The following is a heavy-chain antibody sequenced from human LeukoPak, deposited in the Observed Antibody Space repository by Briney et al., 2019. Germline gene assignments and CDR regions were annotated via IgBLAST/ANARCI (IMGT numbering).Heavy chain of an antibody. J-gene: IGHJ3*02. CDR3: ASVDIAARGAFDI. V-gene: IGHV1-8*03. CDR2: MNPNSGNT. D-gene: IGHD6-6*01. Sequence: ASVKVSCKASGYTFTSYDINWVRQATGQGLEWMGWMNPNSGNTGYAQKFQGRVTITTDESTSTAYMELSSLRSEDTAVYYCASVDIAARGAFDIWGQGTMVTVSS. CDR1: GYTFTSYD.